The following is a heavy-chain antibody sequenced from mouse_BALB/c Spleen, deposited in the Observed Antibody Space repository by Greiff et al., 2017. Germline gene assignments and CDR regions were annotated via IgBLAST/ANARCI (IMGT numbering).Heavy chain of an antibody. Sequence: LQESGPELVKPGASVRISCKASGYTFTSYYIHWVKQRPGQGLEWIGWIYPGNVNTKYNEKFKGKATLTADKSSSTAYMQLSSLTSEDSAVYFCARPLYGNSWYFDVWGAGTTVTVSS. D-gene: IGHD2-1*01. CDR2: IYPGNVNT. V-gene: IGHV1S56*01. CDR3: ARPLYGNSWYFDV. J-gene: IGHJ1*01. CDR1: GYTFTSYY.